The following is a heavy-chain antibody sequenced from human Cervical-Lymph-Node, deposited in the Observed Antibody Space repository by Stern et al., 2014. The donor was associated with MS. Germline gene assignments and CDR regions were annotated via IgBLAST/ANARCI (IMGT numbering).Heavy chain of an antibody. V-gene: IGHV3-33*01. D-gene: IGHD6-13*01. J-gene: IGHJ4*02. CDR1: GFSFSRYA. Sequence: MQLVESGGGVVQPGRSLRLSCAASGFSFSRYAMHWVRQAPGKGLEWVALIWYDGSNPYYADSVTDRFTISRDNFKNTLYLQMNSLRAEDTAVYYCASAYSSSHYYFDYWGQGTLVTVSS. CDR2: IWYDGSNP. CDR3: ASAYSSSHYYFDY.